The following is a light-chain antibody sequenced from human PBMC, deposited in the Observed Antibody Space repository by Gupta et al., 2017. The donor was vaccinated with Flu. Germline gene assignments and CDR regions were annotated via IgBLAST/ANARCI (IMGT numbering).Light chain of an antibody. V-gene: IGKV4-1*01. CDR3: QQYYTTPLT. CDR2: GAS. J-gene: IGKJ4*01. Sequence: DILLTQSPASLPVSLGEWATINCKASQSVLYNSNNRNYVAWYQQKPGQPPRLLIYGASTRESGVPDRCSGSGSGTDFTLTISSLQAEDVAVYYCQQYYTTPLTFGGGTKVEIK. CDR1: QSVLYNSNNRNY.